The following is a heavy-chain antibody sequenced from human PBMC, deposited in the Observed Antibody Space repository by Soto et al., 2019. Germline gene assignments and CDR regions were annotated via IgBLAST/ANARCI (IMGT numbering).Heavy chain of an antibody. Sequence: GGSRGRACAASGFTFSSSAMPRFRQAPGKGLEWVAVISYDGSNKYYTDSVKGRFTISRDNSKNTLYLQMNSLRAEDTAVYYCARGAGDSSGYHANYFDYWGQGTLVTVSS. J-gene: IGHJ4*02. V-gene: IGHV3-30-3*01. CDR2: ISYDGSNK. CDR3: ARGAGDSSGYHANYFDY. CDR1: GFTFSSSA. D-gene: IGHD3-22*01.